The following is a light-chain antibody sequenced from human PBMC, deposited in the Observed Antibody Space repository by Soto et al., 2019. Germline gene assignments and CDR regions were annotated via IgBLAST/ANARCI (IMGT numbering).Light chain of an antibody. CDR3: LQYNTWSYI. CDR1: RSVSSN. Sequence: EIVVTQSPAILSVSPGGTATLSCRDSRSVSSNLAWFQKKPGQVHSLLIYGASARTTDFPARFSGSRSGAEFTLTIISLQSEDGAVYYWLQYNTWSYIFGQGKKLE. V-gene: IGKV3-15*01. CDR2: GAS. J-gene: IGKJ2*01.